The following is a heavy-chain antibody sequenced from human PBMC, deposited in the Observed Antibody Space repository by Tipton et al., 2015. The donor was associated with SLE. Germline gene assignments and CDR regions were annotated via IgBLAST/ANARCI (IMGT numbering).Heavy chain of an antibody. CDR3: ARAGIAAAGSIDY. Sequence: TLSLTCAVSGYSISSGYYWGWVRQPPGKGLEWIGSIFRSGSTYSNQSLKSRVTISVDTSKNQFSLKLSSVTAADTAVYYCARAGIAAAGSIDYWGQGTLVNVSS. CDR2: IFRSGST. D-gene: IGHD6-13*01. J-gene: IGHJ4*02. CDR1: GYSISSGYY. V-gene: IGHV4-38-2*01.